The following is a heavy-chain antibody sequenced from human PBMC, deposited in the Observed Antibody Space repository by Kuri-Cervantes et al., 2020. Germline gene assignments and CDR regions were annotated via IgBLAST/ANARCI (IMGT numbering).Heavy chain of an antibody. CDR3: ARGRHGSGSYYPYYYYYYMDV. D-gene: IGHD3-10*01. CDR1: GYTFTSYG. Sequence: ASVKVSCKVSGYTFTSYGLSWVRQAPGQGLEWMGWISTYNGDTNYAQKFQGRLTMTTDTSTTTAYMELSSLRSEDTAVYYCARGRHGSGSYYPYYYYYYMDVWGKGTTVTVSS. V-gene: IGHV1-18*01. J-gene: IGHJ6*03. CDR2: ISTYNGDT.